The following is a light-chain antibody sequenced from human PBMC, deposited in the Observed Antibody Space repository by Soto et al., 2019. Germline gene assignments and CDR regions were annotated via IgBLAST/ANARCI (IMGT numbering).Light chain of an antibody. CDR3: LLSYSGARGV. J-gene: IGLJ1*01. CDR2: DTH. V-gene: IGLV7-46*01. Sequence: QAVVTQEPSLTVSPGGTVTLTCGSSTGDVTSGHYPYWFQQKPGQAPKILIFDTHHTHSWTPARFSGSLLGGKAALTLSGAQPEDEAEYYCLLSYSGARGVFGPGTKVTVL. CDR1: TGDVTSGHY.